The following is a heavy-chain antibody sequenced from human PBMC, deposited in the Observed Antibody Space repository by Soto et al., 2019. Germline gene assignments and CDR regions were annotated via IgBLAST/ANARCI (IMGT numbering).Heavy chain of an antibody. CDR1: GFTFSSYW. CDR2: INSDGSST. CDR3: ARAGDCVWGSYRNYYGMDV. V-gene: IGHV3-74*01. D-gene: IGHD3-16*02. Sequence: EVQLVESGGGLVQPGGSLRLSCAASGFTFSSYWMHWVRQAPGKGLVWVSRINSDGSSTSYADSVKGRFTISRDNAKNTLYLQMNSLRAEDTAVYYCARAGDCVWGSYRNYYGMDVWGQGTTVTVSS. J-gene: IGHJ6*02.